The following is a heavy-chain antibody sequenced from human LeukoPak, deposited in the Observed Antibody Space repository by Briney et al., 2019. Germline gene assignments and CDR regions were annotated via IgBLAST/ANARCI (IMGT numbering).Heavy chain of an antibody. J-gene: IGHJ4*02. V-gene: IGHV3-11*06. CDR2: ISSSSIYT. CDR1: GFALSDYY. CDR3: ARDREYYFDY. Sequence: GGSLRLSCAASGFALSDYYMSWIRQAPGKGLEWVSYISSSSIYTNYADSVKGRFTISRDNAKNSLYLQMNSLRAEDTAVYYCARDREYYFDYWGQGTLVTVSS.